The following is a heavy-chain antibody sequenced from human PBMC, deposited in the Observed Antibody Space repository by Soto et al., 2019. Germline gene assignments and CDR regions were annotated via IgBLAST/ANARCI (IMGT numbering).Heavy chain of an antibody. CDR2: LSYTGNSFNP. CDR1: GASISGSDHY. V-gene: IGHV4-30-4*01. D-gene: IGHD1-26*01. J-gene: IGHJ4*02. Sequence: QVQLQESGPGLVKASQTLSLTCTVSGASISGSDHYWSWVRQPPGKGLEWIGHLSYTGNSFNPYHNPSLQSRLTMSLDTSKNQFSLKMTSVTAADTAVYFCARSGRSLLDYWGQGALVSVSS. CDR3: ARSGRSLLDY.